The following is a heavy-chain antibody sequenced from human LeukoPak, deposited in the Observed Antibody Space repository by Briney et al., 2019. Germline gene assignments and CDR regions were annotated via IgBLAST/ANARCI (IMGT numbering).Heavy chain of an antibody. CDR3: EKAAYDILTGYYTHFDY. Sequence: PSETLSLTCAVHGGSFSGYYWRWIRQPPGKGLECMGEINHSGSTNYNPSLKSRVTISVDTSKNQFSLKLSSVTAADTAVYYWEKAAYDILTGYYTHFDYWGQGTLVTVSS. CDR1: GGSFSGYY. J-gene: IGHJ4*02. V-gene: IGHV4-34*01. D-gene: IGHD3-9*01. CDR2: INHSGST.